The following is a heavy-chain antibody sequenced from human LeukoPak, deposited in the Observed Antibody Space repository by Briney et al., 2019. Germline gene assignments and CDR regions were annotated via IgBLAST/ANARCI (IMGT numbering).Heavy chain of an antibody. V-gene: IGHV4-34*01. CDR1: GGSFSGYY. J-gene: IGHJ6*02. CDR2: INHSGST. D-gene: IGHD2-2*01. CDR3: ARVRYCCSSTSCYAPSYYYYGMDV. Sequence: SETLSLTCAVYGGSFSGYYWSWIRQPPGKGLEWIGEINHSGSTNYNPSLKSRVTISVDTSKNQFSLKLSSVTAADTAVYYCARVRYCCSSTSCYAPSYYYYGMDVWGQGTTVTVSS.